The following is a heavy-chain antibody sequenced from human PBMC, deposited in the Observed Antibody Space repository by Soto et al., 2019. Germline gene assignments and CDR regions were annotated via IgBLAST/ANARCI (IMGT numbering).Heavy chain of an antibody. D-gene: IGHD1-1*01. Sequence: LSETLSLTYTVSGGSVNSGGYHWSWIRQHPGKGLEWIGDIYYSGSTYYNPSLKSRVTISIDTSTNHFSLHLSALTAADTAVYYCARAPIPNWNYYGMDVWGQGTTVTVSS. CDR1: GGSVNSGGYH. CDR3: ARAPIPNWNYYGMDV. V-gene: IGHV4-31*03. CDR2: IYYSGST. J-gene: IGHJ6*02.